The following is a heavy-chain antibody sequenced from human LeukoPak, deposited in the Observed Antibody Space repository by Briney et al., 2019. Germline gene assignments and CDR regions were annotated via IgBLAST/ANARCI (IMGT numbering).Heavy chain of an antibody. Sequence: GGSLRLSCAASGFTFSSYGMHWDRQAPGKGLEWVAVISYDGSNKYYADSVKGRFTISRDNSKNTLYLQMNSLRAEDTAVYYCARGEGGSGSGDAFDIWGQGTMVTVSS. CDR2: ISYDGSNK. J-gene: IGHJ3*02. D-gene: IGHD3-10*01. CDR3: ARGEGGSGSGDAFDI. V-gene: IGHV3-30*03. CDR1: GFTFSSYG.